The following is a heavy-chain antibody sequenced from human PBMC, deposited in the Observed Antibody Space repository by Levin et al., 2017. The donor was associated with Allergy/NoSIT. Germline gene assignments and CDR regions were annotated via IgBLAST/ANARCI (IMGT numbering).Heavy chain of an antibody. J-gene: IGHJ3*02. D-gene: IGHD2-2*01. CDR2: IGTAGDT. CDR3: ARAFCSSTSCYEGGAFDI. CDR1: GFTFSSYD. V-gene: IGHV3-13*04. Sequence: LPSETLSLTCAASGFTFSSYDMHWVRQATGKGLEWVSAIGTAGDTYYPGSVKGRFTISRENAKNSLYLQMNSLRAGDTAVYYCARAFCSSTSCYEGGAFDIWGQGTMVTVSS.